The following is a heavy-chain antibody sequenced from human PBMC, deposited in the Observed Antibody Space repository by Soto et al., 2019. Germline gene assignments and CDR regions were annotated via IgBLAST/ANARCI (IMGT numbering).Heavy chain of an antibody. J-gene: IGHJ1*01. D-gene: IGHD3-9*01. CDR2: MNPNRGRT. V-gene: IGHV1-8*02. CDR3: STWGWTCWDTGFC. CDR1: GYPFTDYD. Sequence: QVQLVQSGADVRKPGASVKVCCKTSGYPFTDYDINWVRQAPGQGLEWVGRMNPNRGRTDYARKLEGRVSMTRDIYLRTGYSMMRSLRYGHMAVDLFSTWGWTCWDTGFCWGHGTLVTVSS.